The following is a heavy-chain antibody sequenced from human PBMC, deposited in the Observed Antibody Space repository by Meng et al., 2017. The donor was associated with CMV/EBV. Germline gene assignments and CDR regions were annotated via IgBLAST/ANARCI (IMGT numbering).Heavy chain of an antibody. Sequence: GESLKISCAASGFTFSDYYMSWIRQAPGKGLEWVANIKQDGSEKYYVDSVKGRFTISRDNAKNSLYLQMNSLRAEDTAVYYCARAPTYYYDSSGYYGLGFDYWGQGTLVTVSS. CDR1: GFTFSDYY. CDR2: IKQDGSEK. J-gene: IGHJ4*02. D-gene: IGHD3-22*01. CDR3: ARAPTYYYDSSGYYGLGFDY. V-gene: IGHV3-7*01.